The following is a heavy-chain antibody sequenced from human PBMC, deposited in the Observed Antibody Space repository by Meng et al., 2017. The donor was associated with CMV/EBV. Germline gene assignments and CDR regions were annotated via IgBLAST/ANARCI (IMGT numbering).Heavy chain of an antibody. CDR3: ARKSERTGYFDP. D-gene: IGHD3/OR15-3a*01. CDR1: GGTFSSHA. Sequence: SVKVSCKASGGTFSSHAINWVRQAPGQGLEWMGGIIPILGIANYAPNFQGRVTITADKSTSTADMELRSLKSEDTAVYYCARKSERTGYFDPWGQGTLGTVSS. V-gene: IGHV1-69*10. CDR2: IIPILGIA. J-gene: IGHJ5*02.